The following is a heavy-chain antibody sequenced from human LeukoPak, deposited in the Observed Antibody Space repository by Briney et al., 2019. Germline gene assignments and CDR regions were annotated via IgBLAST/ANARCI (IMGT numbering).Heavy chain of an antibody. Sequence: PGGSLRLSCGASGFTFSNYAVHWVRQAPGKGLEYVSAISSNGGSTYYANSVKGRFTISRDNSKNTLYLQMGSLRAEDTAVYYCARAPGTYYDYWGQGTLVTVSS. CDR2: ISSNGGST. V-gene: IGHV3-64*01. CDR3: ARAPGTYYDY. CDR1: GFTFSNYA. D-gene: IGHD3-10*01. J-gene: IGHJ4*02.